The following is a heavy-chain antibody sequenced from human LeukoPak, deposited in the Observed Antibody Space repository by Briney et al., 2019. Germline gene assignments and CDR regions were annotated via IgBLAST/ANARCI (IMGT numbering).Heavy chain of an antibody. Sequence: GGSLRLSCAASGFTFSSYAMSWVRQAPGKGLEWVSAISGSGGSTYYADPVKGRFTISRDNSKNTLYLQMNSLRAEDTAVYYCAKESYSGYSGYDPNFDYWGQGTLVTVSS. D-gene: IGHD5-12*01. CDR1: GFTFSSYA. V-gene: IGHV3-23*01. CDR2: ISGSGGST. J-gene: IGHJ4*02. CDR3: AKESYSGYSGYDPNFDY.